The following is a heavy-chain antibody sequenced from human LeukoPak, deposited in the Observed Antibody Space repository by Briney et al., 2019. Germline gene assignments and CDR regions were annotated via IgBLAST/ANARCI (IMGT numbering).Heavy chain of an antibody. J-gene: IGHJ4*02. CDR3: ARSDTAMVTNY. CDR1: GGSISSYY. Sequence: SETLSFTCTVSGGSISSYYWSWIRQPPGKGLEWIGYIYYSGSTNYNPSLKSRVTISVDTSKNQFSLKLSSVTAADTAVYYCARSDTAMVTNYWGQGTLVTVSS. V-gene: IGHV4-59*08. D-gene: IGHD5-18*01. CDR2: IYYSGST.